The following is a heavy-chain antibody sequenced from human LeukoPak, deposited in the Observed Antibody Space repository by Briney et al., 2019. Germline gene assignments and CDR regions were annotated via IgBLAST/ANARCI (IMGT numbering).Heavy chain of an antibody. V-gene: IGHV5-51*01. J-gene: IGHJ5*02. CDR3: ARQDGSGSYYDPQNWFDP. CDR1: GYSFANYW. CDR2: IYPGESDI. Sequence: GESLKISCKVSGYSFANYWIGWVRQMPGKGLEWMGLIYPGESDIRYSPSFQGQVTISADKSISTAYLQWSSLKASDTAMYYCARQDGSGSYYDPQNWFDPWGQGTLVTVSS. D-gene: IGHD3-10*01.